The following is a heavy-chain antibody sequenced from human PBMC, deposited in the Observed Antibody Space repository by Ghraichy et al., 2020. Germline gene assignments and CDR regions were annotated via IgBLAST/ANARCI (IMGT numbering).Heavy chain of an antibody. CDR1: GYTLTELS. CDR3: ATEPYYDILTGYYGDY. J-gene: IGHJ4*02. V-gene: IGHV1-24*01. CDR2: FDPEDGET. Sequence: ASVKLSCKVSGYTLTELSMHWVRQAPGKGLEWMGGFDPEDGETIYAQKFQGRVTMTEDTSTDTAYMELSSLRSEDTAVYYCATEPYYDILTGYYGDYWGQGTLVTVSS. D-gene: IGHD3-9*01.